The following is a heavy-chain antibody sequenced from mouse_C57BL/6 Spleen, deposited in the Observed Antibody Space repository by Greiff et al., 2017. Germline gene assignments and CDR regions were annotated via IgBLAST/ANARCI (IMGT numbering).Heavy chain of an antibody. CDR3: ARDHGGLQFAY. Sequence: EVKLMESGGGLVKPGGSLKLSCAASGFTFSSYAMSWVRQTPEKRLEWVATISGGGSYDYYPDYVTGRFTISSDNAKNILYMQMSQLKAEDTAMYCCARDHGGLQFAYWGQGTLVTVSA. V-gene: IGHV5-4*03. CDR1: GFTFSSYA. CDR2: ISGGGSYD. D-gene: IGHD3-1*01. J-gene: IGHJ3*01.